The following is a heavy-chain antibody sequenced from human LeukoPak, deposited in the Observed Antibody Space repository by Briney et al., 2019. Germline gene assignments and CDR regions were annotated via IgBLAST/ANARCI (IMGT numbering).Heavy chain of an antibody. V-gene: IGHV4-30-4*08. CDR1: GGSISSGDYY. J-gene: IGHJ2*01. Sequence: SQTLSLTCTVSGGSISSGDYYWTWIRQPPGKGLEWIGYIYYSGRTSYNPSLKSRVTISVDTSKNQFSLKLSSVTAADTAVYCCARPPTATDDWYFDLWGRGTLVTVSS. CDR2: IYYSGRT. CDR3: ARPPTATDDWYFDL. D-gene: IGHD2-21*02.